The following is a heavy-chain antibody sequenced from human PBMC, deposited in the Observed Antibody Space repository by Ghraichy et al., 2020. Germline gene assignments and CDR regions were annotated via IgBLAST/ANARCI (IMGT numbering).Heavy chain of an antibody. Sequence: ESLNISCTVSGGSISSYYWSWIRQPAGKGLEWIGRIYTSGSTNYNPSLKSRVTMSVDTSKNQFSLKLSSVTAADTAIYYCAGYEIGYCSSTSCYTGVTWGQGTLVTVSS. V-gene: IGHV4-4*07. CDR1: GGSISSYY. CDR2: IYTSGST. D-gene: IGHD2-2*02. CDR3: AGYEIGYCSSTSCYTGVT. J-gene: IGHJ5*02.